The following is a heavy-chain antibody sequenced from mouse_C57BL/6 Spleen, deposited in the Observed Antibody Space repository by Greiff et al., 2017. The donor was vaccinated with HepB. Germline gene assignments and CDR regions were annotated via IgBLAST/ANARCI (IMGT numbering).Heavy chain of an antibody. CDR2: IDPSDSYT. CDR1: GYTFTSYW. J-gene: IGHJ4*01. V-gene: IGHV1-50*01. Sequence: QVHVKQPGAELVKPGASVKLSCKASGYTFTSYWMQWVKQRPGQGLEWIGEIDPSDSYTNYNQKFKGKATLTVDTSSSTAYMQLSSLTSVDSAVYYCARGLRDYYAMDYWGQGTSVTVSS. CDR3: ARGLRDYYAMDY. D-gene: IGHD1-1*01.